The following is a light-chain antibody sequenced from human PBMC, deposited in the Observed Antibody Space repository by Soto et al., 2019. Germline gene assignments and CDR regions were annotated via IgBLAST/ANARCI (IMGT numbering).Light chain of an antibody. V-gene: IGLV2-14*01. Sequence: QSALTQPASVSESPGQSITISCTGTSSDVGGYNYVSWYQQHPGKAPKLLIYEVSNRPSGVSNRFSGSKSGNTASLIISGRKAEDEADYYCSSFTTSGTRGFGGGTKLTVL. CDR3: SSFTTSGTRG. CDR1: SSDVGGYNY. J-gene: IGLJ3*02. CDR2: EVS.